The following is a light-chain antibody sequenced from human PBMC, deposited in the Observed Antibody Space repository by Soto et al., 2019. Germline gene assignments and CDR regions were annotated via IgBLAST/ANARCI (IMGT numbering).Light chain of an antibody. Sequence: QSALTQPASVSGSPGQSITISCTGTSSDVGNYDLVSWYQQRPGRAPKLMIYESSKRPSEVSKRFSASKSGNTAALTISGLQAEDEADYYCCSYAGSSTWVFGGGTKLTVL. CDR3: CSYAGSSTWV. J-gene: IGLJ3*02. CDR1: SSDVGNYDL. CDR2: ESS. V-gene: IGLV2-23*01.